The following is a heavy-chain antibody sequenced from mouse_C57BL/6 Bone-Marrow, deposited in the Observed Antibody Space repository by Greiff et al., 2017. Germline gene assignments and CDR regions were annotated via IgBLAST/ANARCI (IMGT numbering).Heavy chain of an antibody. CDR1: GYTFTDYY. CDR3: ARSLPRFDY. D-gene: IGHD2-10*01. Sequence: VQLQQSGPELVKPGASVKISCKASGYTFTDYYMNWVKQSHGKSLEWIGDINPNNGGTSYNQKFKGKATLTVDKSSSTAYMELRSLTSEDSAVYYCARSLPRFDYWGQGTTLTVSS. J-gene: IGHJ2*01. V-gene: IGHV1-26*01. CDR2: INPNNGGT.